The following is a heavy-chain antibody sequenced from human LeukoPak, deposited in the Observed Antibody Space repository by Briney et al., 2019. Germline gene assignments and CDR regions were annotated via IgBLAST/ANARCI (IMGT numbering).Heavy chain of an antibody. CDR3: SRYRTRGGSDY. D-gene: IGHD1-26*01. Sequence: GGSLRLSCTTSGFNFGDYAVTWVRQAPGKGLEWVGFIRSKAYGGTTEYAASVEGRFTISRDDFRSIAYLQMSSLKTEDTAVYYCSRYRTRGGSDYWGQGTLVTVSS. CDR1: GFNFGDYA. J-gene: IGHJ4*02. CDR2: IRSKAYGGTT. V-gene: IGHV3-49*04.